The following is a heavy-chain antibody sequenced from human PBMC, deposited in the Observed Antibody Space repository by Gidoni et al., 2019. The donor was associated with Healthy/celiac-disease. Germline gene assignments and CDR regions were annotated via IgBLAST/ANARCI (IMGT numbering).Heavy chain of an antibody. Sequence: VHLVQSGAAVRRPGASVRVSCKASGYTFTSYALHWVRQAPGQRLEWMGWSNGGNGNTKYSQKFQGRVTITRDTSASTAYMELSSLRSEDTAVYYCASSLELESDDWFDPWGQGTLVTVSS. CDR1: GYTFTSYA. CDR2: SNGGNGNT. CDR3: ASSLELESDDWFDP. J-gene: IGHJ5*02. D-gene: IGHD1-7*01. V-gene: IGHV1-3*01.